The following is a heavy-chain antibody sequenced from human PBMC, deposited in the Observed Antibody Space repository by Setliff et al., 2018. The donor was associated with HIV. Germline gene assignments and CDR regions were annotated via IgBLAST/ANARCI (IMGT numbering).Heavy chain of an antibody. V-gene: IGHV4-30-4*08. D-gene: IGHD3-3*01. J-gene: IGHJ4*02. CDR1: GGSIISGDHY. CDR3: ASLARPYYNFWSGYSRWISDY. CDR2: IYYSGST. Sequence: PSETLSLTCTVSGGSIISGDHYWSWIRQPPGKGLEWIDYIYYSGSTYYSPSLKSRVTISVDTSKNQFSLKLSSVTAADTAVYYCASLARPYYNFWSGYSRWISDYWGQGTLVTVSS.